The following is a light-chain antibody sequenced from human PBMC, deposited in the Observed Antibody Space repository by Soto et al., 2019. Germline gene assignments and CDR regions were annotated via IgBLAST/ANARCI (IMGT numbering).Light chain of an antibody. CDR3: QPYNNWPLT. CDR2: DTS. V-gene: IGKV3-15*01. J-gene: IGKJ4*01. CDR1: QSVSSY. Sequence: EIVLTQSPATLSLSPGERATLSCRASQSVSSYLAWYQQKPGQTPRLLIYDTSTRATGVPTRSSGSRSGAEFTLTINSLQSEDFAVYYCQPYNNWPLTFGGGTKVDIK.